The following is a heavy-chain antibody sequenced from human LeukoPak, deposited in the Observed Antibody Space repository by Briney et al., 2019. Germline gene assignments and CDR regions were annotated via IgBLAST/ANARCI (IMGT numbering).Heavy chain of an antibody. CDR3: ARASITTVRGPDYFDY. J-gene: IGHJ4*02. V-gene: IGHV4-4*02. D-gene: IGHD3-10*01. CDR1: GGSISSSNW. Sequence: PSETLSLTCAVSGGSISSSNWWSWVRQPPGKGLEWIGEIYHSGSTNYNPSLKSRVTISVDKSKNQFSLKLNSVTAADTAVYYCARASITTVRGPDYFDYWGQGTLVTVSS. CDR2: IYHSGST.